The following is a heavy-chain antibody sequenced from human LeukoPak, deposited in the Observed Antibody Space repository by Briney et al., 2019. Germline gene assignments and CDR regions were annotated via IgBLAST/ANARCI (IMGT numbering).Heavy chain of an antibody. CDR3: ASSVAVTGHILFDY. Sequence: ASVKVSCKASGYTFTSYYMHWVRQAPGQGLEWMGVINPSDGSTSYAQKFQGRVTMTRDTSTSTVYMELGSLRSEDTAVYYCASSVAVTGHILFDYWGQGTLVTVSS. J-gene: IGHJ4*02. CDR2: INPSDGST. V-gene: IGHV1-46*01. D-gene: IGHD2-21*02. CDR1: GYTFTSYY.